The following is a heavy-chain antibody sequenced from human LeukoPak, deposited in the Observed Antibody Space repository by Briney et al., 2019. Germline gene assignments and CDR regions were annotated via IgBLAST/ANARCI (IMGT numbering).Heavy chain of an antibody. V-gene: IGHV3-21*01. CDR1: GFTFSSYS. Sequence: GGSLRLSCAAPGFTFSSYSMNWVRQAPGKGLEWVSSISSSSSYIYYADSVKGRFTISRDNAKNSLYLQMNSLRAEDTAVYYCAREPYYYGSGSYFPTTYYFDYWGQGTLVTVSS. CDR3: AREPYYYGSGSYFPTTYYFDY. CDR2: ISSSSSYI. D-gene: IGHD3-10*01. J-gene: IGHJ4*02.